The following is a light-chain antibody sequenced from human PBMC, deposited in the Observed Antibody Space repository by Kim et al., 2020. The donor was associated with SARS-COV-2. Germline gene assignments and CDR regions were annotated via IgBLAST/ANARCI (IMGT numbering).Light chain of an antibody. Sequence: GQNIIISCSGRTSHIGSNTVNWYQHLPGTAPQLLIYSNDQSPSGVPDRFSASKSGNSASLAITGLQSDDEADYFCAVWDDTLSGVAFGGGTQLTVL. J-gene: IGLJ2*01. CDR3: AVWDDTLSGVA. CDR2: SND. CDR1: TSHIGSNT. V-gene: IGLV1-44*01.